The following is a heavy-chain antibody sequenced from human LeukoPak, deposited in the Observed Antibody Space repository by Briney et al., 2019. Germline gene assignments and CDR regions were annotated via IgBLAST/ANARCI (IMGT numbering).Heavy chain of an antibody. CDR1: GFTFSFYG. CDR3: AKTSDQLLYSKFDF. Sequence: GGSLRLSCATSGFTFSFYGMHWVRQAPGKGLEWVAFIQYDGSFKFYADSVQGRFSISRDNSKNTLFLRMNSLRADDTAVYYCAKTSDQLLYSKFDFWGQGTLVTVSS. CDR2: IQYDGSFK. D-gene: IGHD2-2*02. J-gene: IGHJ4*02. V-gene: IGHV3-30*02.